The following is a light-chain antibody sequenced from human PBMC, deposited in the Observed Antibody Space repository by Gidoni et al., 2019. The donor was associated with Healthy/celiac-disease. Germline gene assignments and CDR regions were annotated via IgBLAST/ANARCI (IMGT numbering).Light chain of an antibody. CDR2: QDS. V-gene: IGLV3-1*01. Sequence: SYELTQPPSVSVSPGQTASITCSGDKLGDKYAYWYQQKPGQSPVLVIYQDSKRPSGIPERFSGSNSGNTATLTINGIQSMDEADYYCQAWDSSTHVVFGGGTKLTVL. J-gene: IGLJ2*01. CDR3: QAWDSSTHVV. CDR1: KLGDKY.